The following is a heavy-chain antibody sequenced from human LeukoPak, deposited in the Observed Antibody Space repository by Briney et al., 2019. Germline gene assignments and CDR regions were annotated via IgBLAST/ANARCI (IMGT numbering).Heavy chain of an antibody. J-gene: IGHJ4*02. D-gene: IGHD3-10*01. Sequence: GGSLRLSCAASRFTFSSHAMHWVRQAPDKGLEWVALISLDGSNKYYADSVKGRFTISRDNSKNTLYLQMNSLRAEDTAVYYCARGSSGSYYTKAYYFDYWGQGTLVTVSS. CDR2: ISLDGSNK. CDR1: RFTFSSHA. V-gene: IGHV3-30-3*01. CDR3: ARGSSGSYYTKAYYFDY.